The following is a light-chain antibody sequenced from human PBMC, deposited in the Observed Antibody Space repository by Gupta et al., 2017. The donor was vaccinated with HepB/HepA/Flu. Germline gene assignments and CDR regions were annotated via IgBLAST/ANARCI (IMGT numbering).Light chain of an antibody. V-gene: IGKV1-39*01. CDR3: QHSDSTPRT. J-gene: IGKJ1*01. Sequence: DIQMTQSPSSLSASVGDRVTITCRASQSISSYLNWYQQKPGKAPKLLIYAASSLQSGVPSRFSGSGSGTDFTLTISRLQPEDFATYYCQHSDSTPRTVGQGTQVEIK. CDR2: AAS. CDR1: QSISSY.